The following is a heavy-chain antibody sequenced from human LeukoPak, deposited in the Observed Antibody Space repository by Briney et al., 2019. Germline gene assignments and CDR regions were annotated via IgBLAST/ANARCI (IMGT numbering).Heavy chain of an antibody. D-gene: IGHD6-19*01. CDR1: GGSISSSSYY. J-gene: IGHJ4*02. V-gene: IGHV4-39*07. Sequence: KPSETLSLTCTVSGGSISSSSYYWGWIRQPPGKGLEWIGSIYYSGSTYYNPSLKSRVTISVDTSKNQFSLKLSSVTAADTAVYYCAGTSSGHGSAYDYWGQGTLVTVSS. CDR3: AGTSSGHGSAYDY. CDR2: IYYSGST.